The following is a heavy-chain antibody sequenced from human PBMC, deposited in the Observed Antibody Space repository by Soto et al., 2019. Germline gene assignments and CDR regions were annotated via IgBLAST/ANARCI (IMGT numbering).Heavy chain of an antibody. Sequence: ASVKVSCKASGYTFTGYYMHWVRQAPGQGLEWMGWINPNSGGTNYAQKFQGRVTMTRDTSISTAYMELSRLRSDDTAVYYCARDQTKAPYYDFWSGYYSRERPYYYGLDVWGQGTTVTVSS. J-gene: IGHJ6*02. CDR3: ARDQTKAPYYDFWSGYYSRERPYYYGLDV. CDR2: INPNSGGT. CDR1: GYTFTGYY. V-gene: IGHV1-2*02. D-gene: IGHD3-3*01.